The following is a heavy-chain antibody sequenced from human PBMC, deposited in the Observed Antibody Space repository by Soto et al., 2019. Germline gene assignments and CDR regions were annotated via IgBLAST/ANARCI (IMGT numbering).Heavy chain of an antibody. Sequence: PSQTLSLPCAISGNSVSRNSAAWNWIRQSPSRGLEWLGRTYYRSEWYNDYAVSVKGRLSINPDTSKNRFSLQLNSVTPEDTAVYFCARGNAGVFDYWGQGTPVTVSS. CDR2: TYYRSEWYN. CDR1: GNSVSRNSAA. V-gene: IGHV6-1*01. CDR3: ARGNAGVFDY. J-gene: IGHJ4*02. D-gene: IGHD7-27*01.